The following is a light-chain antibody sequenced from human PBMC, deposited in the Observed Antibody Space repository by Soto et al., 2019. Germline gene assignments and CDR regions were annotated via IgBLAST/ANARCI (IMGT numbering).Light chain of an antibody. CDR2: EGS. V-gene: IGLV2-23*01. J-gene: IGLJ2*01. Sequence: QSALTQPASVSGSPGQSITISCTGTSSDVGSYNLVSWYQQHPGKAPKLMIYEGSKRPSGVSNRFSGSKSGNTASLIISGLQSEDEADYDCCSYAGSLTVVFGGGTNLTVL. CDR1: SSDVGSYNL. CDR3: CSYAGSLTVV.